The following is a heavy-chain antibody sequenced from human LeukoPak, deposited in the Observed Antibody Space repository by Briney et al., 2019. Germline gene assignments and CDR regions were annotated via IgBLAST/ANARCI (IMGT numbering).Heavy chain of an antibody. V-gene: IGHV1-18*04. CDR2: ISAYNGNT. CDR3: ARSSGWGSRFDP. J-gene: IGHJ5*02. CDR1: GYTFTSYG. Sequence: DSVKVSCKASGYTFTSYGISWVRQPPGQGLEWVGWISAYNGNTNYVQKLQGRVTMTTDTSTSTAYMELRSLRSDDTSVYYCARSSGWGSRFDPWGQGTLVTVSS. D-gene: IGHD6-19*01.